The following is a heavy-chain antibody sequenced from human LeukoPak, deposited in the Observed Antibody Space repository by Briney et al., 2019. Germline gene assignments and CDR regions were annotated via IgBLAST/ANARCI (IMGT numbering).Heavy chain of an antibody. D-gene: IGHD1-7*01. V-gene: IGHV1-18*01. J-gene: IGHJ3*02. CDR1: GYTFTSYG. CDR3: ARVRFLLWNYITFDI. Sequence: GPSVKVSCKASGYTFTSYGISWVRQAPGQGLEWMGWISAYNGNTNYAQKLQGRVTMTTDTSTSTAYMELRSLRSDDTAVYYCARVRFLLWNYITFDIWGQGTMVTVSS. CDR2: ISAYNGNT.